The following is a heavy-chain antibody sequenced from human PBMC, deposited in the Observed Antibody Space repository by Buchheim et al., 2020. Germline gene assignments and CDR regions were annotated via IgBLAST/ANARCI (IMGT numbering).Heavy chain of an antibody. Sequence: QVQLVQSGAEVKKPGASVKVSCKASGYTFTGYYMHWVRQAPGQGLEWMGWINPNSGGTNYAQTFQGRVTMTRDTSIRTAYMELSRLRSDDTAVYYCARDRELAAYGEVRYFQHWGQGTL. CDR1: GYTFTGYY. V-gene: IGHV1-2*02. J-gene: IGHJ1*01. CDR2: INPNSGGT. D-gene: IGHD4-17*01. CDR3: ARDRELAAYGEVRYFQH.